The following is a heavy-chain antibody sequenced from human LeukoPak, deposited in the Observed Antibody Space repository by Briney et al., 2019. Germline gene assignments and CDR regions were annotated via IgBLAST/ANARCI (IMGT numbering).Heavy chain of an antibody. V-gene: IGHV3-23*01. CDR3: AKVLTMVRGVVDY. J-gene: IGHJ4*02. CDR2: ISGSGGST. D-gene: IGHD3-10*01. Sequence: GGSLRLSCAASGFTFSSYAMSWVRQVPGEGLEWVSAISGSGGSTYYADSVKGRFTISRGNSKNTLYLQMNSLRAEDTAVYYCAKVLTMVRGVVDYWGQGTLVTVSP. CDR1: GFTFSSYA.